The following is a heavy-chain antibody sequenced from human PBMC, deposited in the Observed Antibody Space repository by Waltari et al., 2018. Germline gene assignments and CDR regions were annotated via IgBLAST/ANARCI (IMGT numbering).Heavy chain of an antibody. CDR2: IRYDGSNK. J-gene: IGHJ4*02. V-gene: IGHV3-30*02. CDR3: AKAAVAATSAAY. CDR1: GFTFSSYG. Sequence: QVQLVESGGGVVQPGGSLRLSCAASGFTFSSYGMHWVRQAPGKGLEWVALIRYDGSNKYYADSVKGRFTISRDNSKNTLYLQMNSLRAEDTAVYYCAKAAVAATSAAYWGQGTLVTVSS. D-gene: IGHD2-15*01.